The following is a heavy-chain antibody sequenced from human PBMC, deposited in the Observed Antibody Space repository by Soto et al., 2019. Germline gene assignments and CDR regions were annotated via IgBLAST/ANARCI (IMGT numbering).Heavy chain of an antibody. CDR3: ARGPPYSSGGKTITINFDY. CDR1: GGSFSGYY. CDR2: INHSGST. V-gene: IGHV4-34*01. J-gene: IGHJ4*02. D-gene: IGHD6-19*01. Sequence: SETLSLTCAVYGGSFSGYYWSWIRQPPGKGLEWIGEINHSGSTNYNPSLKSRVTISVDTSKNQFSLKLSSVTAADTAVYYCARGPPYSSGGKTITINFDYWGQGTLVTVSS.